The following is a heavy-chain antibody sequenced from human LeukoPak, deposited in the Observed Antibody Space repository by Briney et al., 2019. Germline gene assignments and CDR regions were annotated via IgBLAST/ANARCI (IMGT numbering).Heavy chain of an antibody. CDR3: AKDLTDTGDDY. CDR2: ISSDSSYI. V-gene: IGHV3-21*04. J-gene: IGHJ4*02. D-gene: IGHD3-16*01. CDR1: GFTFSDYT. Sequence: PGGSLRLSCAASGFTFSDYTMTWVRQAPGKGLEWVASISSDSSYIDYADSVKGRFTISRDNSKNTLYLQMNSLRAEDTAVYYCAKDLTDTGDDYWGQGTLVTVSS.